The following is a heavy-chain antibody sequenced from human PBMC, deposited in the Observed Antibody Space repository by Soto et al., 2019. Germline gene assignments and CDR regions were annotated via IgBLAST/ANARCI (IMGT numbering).Heavy chain of an antibody. CDR2: ISSNGGST. J-gene: IGHJ3*02. CDR3: GSGRGGYPCDI. Sequence: GSLRLSCAASGFTFSSYAMHWVRQAPGKGLEYVSAISSNGGSTYYANTVKGRFTISRDNSKNTLYLQMGSLRAEDMAVYYCGSGRGGYPCDIWGQGTMDSGSS. V-gene: IGHV3-64*01. CDR1: GFTFSSYA. D-gene: IGHD3-16*02.